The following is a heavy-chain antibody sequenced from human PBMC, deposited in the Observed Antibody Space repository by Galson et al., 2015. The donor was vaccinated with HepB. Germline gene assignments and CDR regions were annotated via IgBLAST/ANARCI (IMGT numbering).Heavy chain of an antibody. Sequence: SLRLSCAASGFTFDDYAMHWVRQAPGKGLEWVSLISWDGGSTYYADSVKGRFTISRDNSKNSLYLQMNSLRAEDTALYYCAKGNKRDSSGWYYFDYWGQGTLVTVSS. V-gene: IGHV3-43D*03. D-gene: IGHD6-19*01. CDR3: AKGNKRDSSGWYYFDY. J-gene: IGHJ4*02. CDR2: ISWDGGST. CDR1: GFTFDDYA.